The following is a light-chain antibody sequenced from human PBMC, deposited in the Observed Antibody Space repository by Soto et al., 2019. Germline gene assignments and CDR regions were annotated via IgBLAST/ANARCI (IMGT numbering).Light chain of an antibody. Sequence: EIVLTQSPGTLSLSPGERATLSCRASQSVSGSYLAWHQQKPGQAPRLLIYDASSRATGIPDRFSGSGSGTDFTLTISRLEPEDFAVYYCQQSGTSPWTFGQGTKVDIK. V-gene: IGKV3-20*01. J-gene: IGKJ1*01. CDR1: QSVSGSY. CDR3: QQSGTSPWT. CDR2: DAS.